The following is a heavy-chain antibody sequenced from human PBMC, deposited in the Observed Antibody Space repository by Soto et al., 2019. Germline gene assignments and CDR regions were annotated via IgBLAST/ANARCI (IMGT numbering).Heavy chain of an antibody. Sequence: PSETLSLTCTVSGGSISSSSYYWGWIRQPPGKGLEWIGSIYYSGSTYYNPSLKSRVTISVDTSKNQFPLKLSSVTAADTAVYYCARHEKYYYDSSGYYSRWFDPWGQGTLVTVSS. CDR1: GGSISSSSYY. D-gene: IGHD3-22*01. CDR3: ARHEKYYYDSSGYYSRWFDP. CDR2: IYYSGST. J-gene: IGHJ5*02. V-gene: IGHV4-39*01.